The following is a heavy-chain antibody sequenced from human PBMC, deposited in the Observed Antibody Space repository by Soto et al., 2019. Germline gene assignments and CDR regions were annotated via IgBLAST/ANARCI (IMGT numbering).Heavy chain of an antibody. CDR3: ARDPYGDYATGDY. J-gene: IGHJ4*02. V-gene: IGHV4-30-4*01. CDR2: IYYSGST. CDR1: GGSISSGDYY. Sequence: SETLSLTCTVPGGSISSGDYYWSWIRQPPGKGLEWIGYIYYSGSTYYNPSLKSRVTISVDTSKNQFSLKLSSVTAADTAVYYCARDPYGDYATGDYWGQGTLVTVSS. D-gene: IGHD4-17*01.